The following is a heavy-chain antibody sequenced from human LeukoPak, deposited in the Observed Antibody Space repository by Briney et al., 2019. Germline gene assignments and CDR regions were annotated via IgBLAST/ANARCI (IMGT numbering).Heavy chain of an antibody. Sequence: PGGSLRLSCAASGFTFSSYAMSWVRQAPGKGLEWVSAISGSGGSTYYADSVKGRLTISRDNSKNTLYLQMNSLRAEDTAVYYCAKSPLRGSSWYSPRYYFDYWGQGTLVTVSS. D-gene: IGHD6-13*01. CDR3: AKSPLRGSSWYSPRYYFDY. J-gene: IGHJ4*02. CDR1: GFTFSSYA. V-gene: IGHV3-23*01. CDR2: ISGSGGST.